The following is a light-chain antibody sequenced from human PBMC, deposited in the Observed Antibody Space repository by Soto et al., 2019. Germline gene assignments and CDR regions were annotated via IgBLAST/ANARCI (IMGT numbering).Light chain of an antibody. CDR1: QSISSY. Sequence: DIQMTQSPSSLSAYVGDRVTITCRASQSISSYLNWYQQKPGKAPKLLIYAASSLQSGVPSRFSGSGSGTDFTLTISSLQPEDFATYYCQQSYSTPPGTFGQGTKVDIK. CDR3: QQSYSTPPGT. CDR2: AAS. J-gene: IGKJ1*01. V-gene: IGKV1-39*01.